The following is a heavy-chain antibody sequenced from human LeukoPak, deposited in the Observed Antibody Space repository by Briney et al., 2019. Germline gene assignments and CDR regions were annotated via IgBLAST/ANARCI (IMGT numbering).Heavy chain of an antibody. J-gene: IGHJ6*02. D-gene: IGHD2-15*01. CDR2: IYTSRTT. Sequence: SETLSLTCTVSGGSISGYYWSWIRQPAGKGLEWIGRIYTSRTTHDNPSLKSRVTMSVDTSKNQVSLKVSSVTAADTAVYYCARDTLEFCSGGSCYYYFGMDVWGQGTTVTVSS. CDR3: ARDTLEFCSGGSCYYYFGMDV. V-gene: IGHV4-4*07. CDR1: GGSISGYY.